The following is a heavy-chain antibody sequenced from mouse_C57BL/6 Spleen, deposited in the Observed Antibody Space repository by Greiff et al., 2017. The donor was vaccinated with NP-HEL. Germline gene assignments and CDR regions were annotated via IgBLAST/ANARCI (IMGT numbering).Heavy chain of an antibody. J-gene: IGHJ4*01. CDR1: GYTFTSYD. D-gene: IGHD1-1*01. Sequence: VKLLESGPELVKPGASVKLSCKASGYTFTSYDINWVKQRPGQGLEWIGWIYPRDGSTKYNEKFKGKATLTVDTSSSTAYMELHSLTSEDSAVYFCARGYYGRAMDYWGQGTSVTVSS. CDR2: IYPRDGST. V-gene: IGHV1-85*01. CDR3: ARGYYGRAMDY.